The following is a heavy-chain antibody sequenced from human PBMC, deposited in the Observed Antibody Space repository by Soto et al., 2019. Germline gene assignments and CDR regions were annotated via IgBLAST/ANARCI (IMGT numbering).Heavy chain of an antibody. V-gene: IGHV4-34*01. CDR2: INHSGST. CDR3: ARGGWLRRSDY. CDR1: GGSFSGYY. D-gene: IGHD5-12*01. J-gene: IGHJ4*02. Sequence: TSETLSLTCAVYGGSFSGYYWSWIRQPPGKGLEWIGEINHSGSTNYNPSLKSRVTISVDTSKNQFSLKLSSVTAADTAVYYCARGGWLRRSDYWGQGTLVTVSS.